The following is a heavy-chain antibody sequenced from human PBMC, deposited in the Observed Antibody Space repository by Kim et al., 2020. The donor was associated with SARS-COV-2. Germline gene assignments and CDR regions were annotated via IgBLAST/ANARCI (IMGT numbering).Heavy chain of an antibody. CDR2: I. CDR3: VRDRMGGAFDI. Sequence: IYYADSVKRRFTISRDNAKNSLYLQMHSLRDDDTAVYYCVRDRMGGAFDIWGQGTMVTVSS. J-gene: IGHJ3*02. V-gene: IGHV3-48*02. D-gene: IGHD2-8*01.